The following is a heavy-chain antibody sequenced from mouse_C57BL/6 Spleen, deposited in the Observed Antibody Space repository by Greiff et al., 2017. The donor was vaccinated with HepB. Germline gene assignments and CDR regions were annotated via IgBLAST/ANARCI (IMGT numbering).Heavy chain of an antibody. J-gene: IGHJ1*03. D-gene: IGHD2-4*01. CDR3: ARAYYDYGYFDV. CDR1: GFTFSDYY. Sequence: EVHLVESEGGLVQPGSSMKLSCTASGFTFSDYYMAWVRQVPEKGLEWVANINYDGSSTYYLDSLKSRFIISRDNAKNILYLQMSSLKSEDTATYYCARAYYDYGYFDVWGTGTTVTVSS. CDR2: INYDGSST. V-gene: IGHV5-16*01.